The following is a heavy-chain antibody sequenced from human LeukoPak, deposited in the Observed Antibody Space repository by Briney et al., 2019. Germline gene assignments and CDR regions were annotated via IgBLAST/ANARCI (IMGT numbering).Heavy chain of an antibody. CDR2: IYYSGST. Sequence: SETLSLTCTVSGGSISSGDYYWSWIRQPPGKGLEWIGYIYYSGSTYYNPSLKSRVTISVDRSKNQFSLKLSSVTAADTAVYYCASALPAARGPVDYWGQGTLVTVSS. D-gene: IGHD2-2*01. CDR1: GGSISSGDYY. V-gene: IGHV4-30-4*01. J-gene: IGHJ4*02. CDR3: ASALPAARGPVDY.